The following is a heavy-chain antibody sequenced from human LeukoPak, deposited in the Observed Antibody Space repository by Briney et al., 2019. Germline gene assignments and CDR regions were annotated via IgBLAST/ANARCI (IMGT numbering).Heavy chain of an antibody. CDR2: INHSGST. CDR1: GGSFSGYY. Sequence: SETLSLSCAVYGGSFSGYYWSWIRQPPGKGLEWIGEINHSGSTNYNPSLKSRVTISVDTSKNQFSLKLSSVTAADTAVYYCARGRWGRGYSGYDYPRLFDYWGQGTLVTVSS. D-gene: IGHD5-12*01. J-gene: IGHJ4*02. CDR3: ARGRWGRGYSGYDYPRLFDY. V-gene: IGHV4-34*01.